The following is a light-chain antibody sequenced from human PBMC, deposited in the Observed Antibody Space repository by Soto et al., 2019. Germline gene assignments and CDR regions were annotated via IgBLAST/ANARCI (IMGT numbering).Light chain of an antibody. CDR2: SNN. CDR3: AAWDDSLNGVV. J-gene: IGLJ2*01. V-gene: IGLV1-44*01. CDR1: SSNIGSNT. Sequence: QSVLTQPPSPSGTPGQTVTISCSGSSSNIGSNTVNWYQQLPGTAPKLLIYSNNQRPSGVPDRFSGSKSGTSASLAISGLQSEDEADYYCAAWDDSLNGVVFGGGTKVTVL.